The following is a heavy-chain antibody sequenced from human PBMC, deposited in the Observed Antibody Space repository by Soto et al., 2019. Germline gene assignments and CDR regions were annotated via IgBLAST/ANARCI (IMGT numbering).Heavy chain of an antibody. CDR3: ARIRDNWNSIYYYGMDV. D-gene: IGHD1-7*01. Sequence: ASVKVACKASGYTFTSYAMHWVRQAPGQSLEWMGWINAGNGNTKYSQKFQGRVTITRDTSASTAYMELSSLRSEDTAVYYCARIRDNWNSIYYYGMDVWGQGTTVTVSS. CDR1: GYTFTSYA. V-gene: IGHV1-3*01. CDR2: INAGNGNT. J-gene: IGHJ6*02.